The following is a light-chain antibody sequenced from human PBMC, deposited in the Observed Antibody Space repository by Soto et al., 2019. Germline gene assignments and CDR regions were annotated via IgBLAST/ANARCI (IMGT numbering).Light chain of an antibody. Sequence: QSALTQPASVSGSPGQSITISCTGTSSDVGAYHYVSWYQQHPGKAPKLIIYEVSNRPSGFSNRFSGSKSGNTASLTISGLQAEDEADYYCTSYTDSSTQVFGAGTKVTVL. CDR2: EVS. CDR1: SSDVGAYHY. V-gene: IGLV2-14*01. CDR3: TSYTDSSTQV. J-gene: IGLJ1*01.